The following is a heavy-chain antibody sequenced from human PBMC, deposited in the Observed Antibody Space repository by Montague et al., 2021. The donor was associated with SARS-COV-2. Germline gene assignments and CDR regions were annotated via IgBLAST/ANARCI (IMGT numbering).Heavy chain of an antibody. J-gene: IGHJ4*02. CDR3: ARGDTMVRGVIIVD. D-gene: IGHD3-10*01. CDR2: ISYDGSNK. CDR1: GFTFSSYA. Sequence: SRSLSLSASGFTFSSYAMHWVRQAPGKGLEWVAVISYDGSNKYYADSVKGRFTISRDNSKNTLYLQMNSLRAEDTAVYYCARGDTMVRGVIIVDWGQGTLVTVSS. V-gene: IGHV3-30*04.